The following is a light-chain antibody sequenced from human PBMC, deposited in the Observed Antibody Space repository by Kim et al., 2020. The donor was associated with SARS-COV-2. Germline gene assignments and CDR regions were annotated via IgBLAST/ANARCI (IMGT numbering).Light chain of an antibody. CDR2: GAS. CDR3: QQYNNWPRR. J-gene: IGKJ2*01. Sequence: EIVMTQSPATLSVSPGERATLSCRASQSVSSNLAWYQQKPGQAPRLLIYGASTRATGIPARFSGSGSGTEFTLTISSLQSEDFAVYYCQQYNNWPRRFGQGTKLEI. V-gene: IGKV3-15*01. CDR1: QSVSSN.